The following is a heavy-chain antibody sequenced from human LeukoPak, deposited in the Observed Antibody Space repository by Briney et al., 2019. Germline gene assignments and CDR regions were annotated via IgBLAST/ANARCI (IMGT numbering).Heavy chain of an antibody. D-gene: IGHD3-22*01. J-gene: IGHJ4*02. CDR3: ARDLNYYDSSGYYWVGYYFDY. V-gene: IGHV1-69*13. Sequence: GASVKVSCKASGGTFSSYAISWVRQAPGQGLEWMGGIIPIFGTANYAQKFQGRVTITADESTSTAYMELSSLRSEDTAVYYCARDLNYYDSSGYYWVGYYFDYWGQGTLVTVSS. CDR2: IIPIFGTA. CDR1: GGTFSSYA.